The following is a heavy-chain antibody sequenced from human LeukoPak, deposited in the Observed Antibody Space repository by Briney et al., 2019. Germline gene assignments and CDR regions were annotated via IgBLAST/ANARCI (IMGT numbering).Heavy chain of an antibody. V-gene: IGHV3-23*01. CDR3: ANQLAQALSSDDY. Sequence: GGSLRLSCAASGFTFSSSAMSWVCQAPGKGLDWVSAISGSGDTTYYADSVKGRFTISRDNSKNTLYLQMNSLRAEDTAVYYCANQLAQALSSDDYWGQGTLVAVSS. J-gene: IGHJ4*02. CDR1: GFTFSSSA. D-gene: IGHD1-1*01. CDR2: ISGSGDTT.